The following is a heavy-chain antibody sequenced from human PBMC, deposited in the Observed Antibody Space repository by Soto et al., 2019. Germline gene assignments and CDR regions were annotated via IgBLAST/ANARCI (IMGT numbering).Heavy chain of an antibody. Sequence: GGSLRLCWAAAGGTCGDYAMHWVRQAPGKGLEWVAVVSHDGRNTHYADSVKGRFTISRDSSKNTVSLEMTSLRAEDTAVYYCAKGGRQWLVTSDFNYWGQGALVTVSS. J-gene: IGHJ4*02. V-gene: IGHV3-30*18. CDR3: AKGGRQWLVTSDFNY. CDR1: GGTCGDYA. D-gene: IGHD6-19*01. CDR2: VSHDGRNT.